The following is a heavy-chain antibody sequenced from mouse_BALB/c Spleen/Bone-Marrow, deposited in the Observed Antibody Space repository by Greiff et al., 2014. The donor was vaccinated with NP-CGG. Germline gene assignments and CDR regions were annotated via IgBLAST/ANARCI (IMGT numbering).Heavy chain of an antibody. CDR3: TRHGGYYPYYYAMDY. J-gene: IGHJ4*01. CDR2: ISHGGGTT. CDR1: GFAFSSYD. Sequence: EVKLVESGGGLVKPGGSLKLSCAASGFAFSSYDMSWVRQTPEKRLEWVAYISHGGGTTYYSDTVKGRFTISRDNAKNTLYLQMSSLKSEDTAIYYCTRHGGYYPYYYAMDYWGQGTSVTAFS. D-gene: IGHD2-3*01. V-gene: IGHV5-12-1*01.